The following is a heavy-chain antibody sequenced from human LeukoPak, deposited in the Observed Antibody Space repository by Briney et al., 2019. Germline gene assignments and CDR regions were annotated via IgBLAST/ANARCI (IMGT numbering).Heavy chain of an antibody. CDR3: ARWRQLVRAFDI. CDR1: GGSFSGYY. CDR2: INHSGST. D-gene: IGHD6-13*01. J-gene: IGHJ3*02. V-gene: IGHV4-34*01. Sequence: SETLSLTCAVYGGSFSGYYWSWIRQPPGKGLERIGEINHSGSTNYNPSLKSRVTISVDTSKNQFSLKLSSVTAADTAVYYCARWRQLVRAFDIWGQGTMVTVSS.